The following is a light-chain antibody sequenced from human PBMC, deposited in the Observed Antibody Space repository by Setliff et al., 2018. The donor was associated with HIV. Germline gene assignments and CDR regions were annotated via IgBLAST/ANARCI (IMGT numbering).Light chain of an antibody. J-gene: IGLJ2*01. CDR2: EVS. Sequence: QSALTQPPSASGSPGQSVTISCAGASTDVGGYDHVSWYQQYPGKPPKAVIFEVSKRPSGVPDRFSGSKSGNTASLTVSGLQPEDEADYYCSSYGGSNNLLFGGGTKVTVL. CDR3: SSYGGSNNLL. CDR1: STDVGGYDH. V-gene: IGLV2-8*01.